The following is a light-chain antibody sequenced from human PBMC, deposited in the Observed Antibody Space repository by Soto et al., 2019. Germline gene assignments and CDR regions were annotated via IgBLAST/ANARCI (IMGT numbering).Light chain of an antibody. CDR2: DNN. CDR3: GTWDSSLGAGV. J-gene: IGLJ2*01. Sequence: QSVLTQPPSVSAAPGQTVTISCSGTSSNIGNNYVSWYQQLPGTAPKLLIYDNNTQPSGIPGRFSGSKSGTSATLGITGLQTGDEADYYCGTWDSSLGAGVFGGGTKVTVL. CDR1: SSNIGNNY. V-gene: IGLV1-51*01.